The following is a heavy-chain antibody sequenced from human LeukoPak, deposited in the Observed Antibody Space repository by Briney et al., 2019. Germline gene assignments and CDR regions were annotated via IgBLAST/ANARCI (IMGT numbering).Heavy chain of an antibody. CDR2: IYHRGST. Sequence: EASETLSLTCTVSGYSISNGYYWGWIRQPPGKGLEWVGSIYHRGSTYYNPSLRSRVTISVDTSKNQFSLKLSSVTAADTAVYYCARRPPGVGVILWGQGTLVTVSS. D-gene: IGHD3-10*01. CDR1: GYSISNGYY. V-gene: IGHV4-38-2*02. CDR3: ARRPPGVGVIL. J-gene: IGHJ4*02.